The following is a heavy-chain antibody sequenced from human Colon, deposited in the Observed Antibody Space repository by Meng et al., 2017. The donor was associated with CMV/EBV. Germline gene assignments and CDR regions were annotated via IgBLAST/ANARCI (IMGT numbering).Heavy chain of an antibody. Sequence: GGSLRLSCTASGFTFSTYDFHWVRQPTGKGLEWVSSIGTVGDTYSIGSVKGRFIISREDAKNSVYLQMNGLRGGDTGLYYCARARSPTHLDYWGQGALVTVSS. J-gene: IGHJ4*02. CDR1: GFTFSTYD. CDR3: ARARSPTHLDY. V-gene: IGHV3-13*01. CDR2: IGTVGDT.